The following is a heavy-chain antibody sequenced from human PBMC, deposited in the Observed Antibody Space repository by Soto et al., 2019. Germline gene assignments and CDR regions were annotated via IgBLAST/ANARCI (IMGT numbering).Heavy chain of an antibody. CDR3: AKGPPPPYSSTWYYFDS. J-gene: IGHJ4*02. CDR2: ISGSGGST. V-gene: IGHV3-23*01. D-gene: IGHD6-13*01. CDR1: GFTFSSYA. Sequence: GGSLSLSCSASGFTFSSYAMSWVRQAPGKGLESVSAISGSGGSTYYADSVKGRFTISRDNSKNTLYLQVDSLRAEDTAVYYCAKGPPPPYSSTWYYFDSWGQGILVTVSS.